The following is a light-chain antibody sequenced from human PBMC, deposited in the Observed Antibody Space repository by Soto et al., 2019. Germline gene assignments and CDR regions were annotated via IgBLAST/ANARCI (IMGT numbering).Light chain of an antibody. CDR1: SSDVGGYNY. V-gene: IGLV2-14*03. Sequence: QSVLTQPASVSGSPGQSITISCTGTSSDVGGYNYVSWYQQQPGKAPKLMVFDVTNRPSGVSNRFSGSKSGNTASLTISGLHAEDEADYYCCSYTTSNTRQIVFGTGTKVTVL. J-gene: IGLJ1*01. CDR2: DVT. CDR3: CSYTTSNTRQIV.